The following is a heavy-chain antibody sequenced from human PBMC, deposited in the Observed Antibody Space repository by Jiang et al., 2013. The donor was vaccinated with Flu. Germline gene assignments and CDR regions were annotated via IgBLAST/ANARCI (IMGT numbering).Heavy chain of an antibody. D-gene: IGHD3-22*01. CDR2: INPNSGGT. V-gene: IGHV1-2*02. J-gene: IGHJ3*02. CDR3: ARDNYSYYDSSGYYYGDAFDI. CDR1: GYTFTGYY. Sequence: SVKVSCKASGYTFTGYYMHWVRQAPGQGLEWMGWINPNSGGTNYAQKFQGRVTMTRDTSISTAYMELSRLRSDDTAVYYCARDNYSYYDSSGYYYGDAFDIWGQGTMVTVSS.